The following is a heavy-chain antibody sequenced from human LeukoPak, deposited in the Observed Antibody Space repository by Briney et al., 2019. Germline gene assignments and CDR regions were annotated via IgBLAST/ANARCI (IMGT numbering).Heavy chain of an antibody. CDR3: TTEGEAYYYDSSGYYPLDY. Sequence: GGSLRLSCAASGFTFRNAWMSWVRQTPGKGLEWVGRIKSKNDGGTTDYAAPEKGRFTISRDDSKNTLYLQMNSLKTEDTAVYYCTTEGEAYYYDSSGYYPLDYWGQGTLVTVSS. CDR2: IKSKNDGGTT. CDR1: GFTFRNAW. V-gene: IGHV3-15*01. D-gene: IGHD3-22*01. J-gene: IGHJ4*02.